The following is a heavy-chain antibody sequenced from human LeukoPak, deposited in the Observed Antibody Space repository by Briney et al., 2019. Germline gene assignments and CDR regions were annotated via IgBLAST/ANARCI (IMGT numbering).Heavy chain of an antibody. D-gene: IGHD2-2*01. CDR2: IWYDGSNQ. Sequence: GGSLRLSCAASGFTFSSYGMTWVRQAPGKGLEWVAFIWYDGSNQYYADSVKGRFTISRDSSKNTVYLQMNSLRAEDTAVYYCARDDCTTTSCYGHWGQGTLVTVSS. V-gene: IGHV3-33*01. CDR1: GFTFSSYG. J-gene: IGHJ4*02. CDR3: ARDDCTTTSCYGH.